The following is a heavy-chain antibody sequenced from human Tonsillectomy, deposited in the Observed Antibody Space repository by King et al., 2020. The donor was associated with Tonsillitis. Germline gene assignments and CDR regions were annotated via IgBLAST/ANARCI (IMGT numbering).Heavy chain of an antibody. CDR1: GGSISSYY. V-gene: IGHV4-59*01. CDR2: IHHSGST. D-gene: IGHD3-3*01. CDR3: AREGVVNFRWFDP. Sequence: QLQESGPGLVKPSETLSLTCYVAGGSISSYYWNWIRQSPGKGLEWIGYIHHSGSTNYNPSLKSRVTISVDTSKHHFSLKLSSVTAADTAVYYCAREGVVNFRWFDPWGQGTLVTVSS. J-gene: IGHJ5*02.